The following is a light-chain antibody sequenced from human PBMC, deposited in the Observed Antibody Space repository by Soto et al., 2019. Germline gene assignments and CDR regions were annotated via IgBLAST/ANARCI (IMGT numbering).Light chain of an antibody. J-gene: IGKJ3*01. Sequence: DIQLTQSPSSLSASVGDSVTITCRASQTINTYLNWYQQQPGKAPKLLINGASNLHSGAPSRFGGRGSGTDFTLTISSLQPEDFVTYYCQQNYISPPTFGPGTKVTMK. CDR2: GAS. V-gene: IGKV1-39*01. CDR3: QQNYISPPT. CDR1: QTINTY.